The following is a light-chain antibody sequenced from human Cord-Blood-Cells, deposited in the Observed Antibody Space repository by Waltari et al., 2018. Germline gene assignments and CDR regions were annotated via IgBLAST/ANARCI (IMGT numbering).Light chain of an antibody. J-gene: IGKJ2*01. CDR1: QSISSW. CDR2: DAS. CDR3: QQYNSYSPYT. Sequence: DIQMTQSPSTLSASVGDRVTITCRARQSISSWLAWYQQKPGKAPKLLIYDASSLESGVPSRFSGSGSGTEFTLTISSLQPDDFATYYCQQYNSYSPYTFGQGTKLESK. V-gene: IGKV1-5*01.